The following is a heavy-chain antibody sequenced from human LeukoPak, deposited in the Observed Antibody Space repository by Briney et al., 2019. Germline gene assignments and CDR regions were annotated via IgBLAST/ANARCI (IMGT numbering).Heavy chain of an antibody. CDR3: ARVLGSISH. V-gene: IGHV1-8*01. CDR1: GYTFSTCD. CDR2: MNPNSGNT. Sequence: GASVKVSCKASGYTFSTCDINWVRQATGQGLEWIGWMNPNSGNTGFAHKCQGRVTMTRDTSINTADMGLNSLRSEDTAVYYCARVLGSISHWGQGTLVTVSS. J-gene: IGHJ4*02. D-gene: IGHD1-1*01.